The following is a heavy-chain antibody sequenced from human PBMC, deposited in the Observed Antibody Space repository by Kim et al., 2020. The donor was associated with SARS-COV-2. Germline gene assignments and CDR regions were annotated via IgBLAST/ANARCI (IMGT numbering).Heavy chain of an antibody. CDR3: ARHQWDLRFLEWLKGHYYYYGMDV. Sequence: ASVKVSCKASGYTFTSYGISWVRQAPGQGLEWMGWISAYNGNTNYAQKLQGRVTMTTDTSTSTAYMELRSLRSDDTAVYYCARHQWDLRFLEWLKGHYYYYGMDVWGQGTTVTVSS. V-gene: IGHV1-18*01. CDR1: GYTFTSYG. CDR2: ISAYNGNT. J-gene: IGHJ6*02. D-gene: IGHD3-3*01.